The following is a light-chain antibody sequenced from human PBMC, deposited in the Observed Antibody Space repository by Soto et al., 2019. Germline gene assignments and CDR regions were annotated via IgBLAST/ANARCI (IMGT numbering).Light chain of an antibody. Sequence: QSVLTQPPSASGTPGQRVTISCSGSRSNIGSNYVYWYQQLPGTAPKLLIYRNNQRPSGVPDRFSGSKSGTSASLAISGLRSEDEADYYCAAWDDSLSGQVFGGGTKLTV. CDR1: RSNIGSNY. CDR3: AAWDDSLSGQV. J-gene: IGLJ2*01. CDR2: RNN. V-gene: IGLV1-47*01.